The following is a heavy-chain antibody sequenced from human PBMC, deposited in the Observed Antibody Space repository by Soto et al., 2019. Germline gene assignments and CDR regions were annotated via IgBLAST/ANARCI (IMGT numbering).Heavy chain of an antibody. CDR3: ARAPYGSGSYYNNHYCYYYGMGV. J-gene: IGHJ6*02. CDR1: GFTFSSYD. CDR2: IGTAGDT. D-gene: IGHD3-10*01. V-gene: IGHV3-13*01. Sequence: GGSLRLSCAASGFTFSSYDMHWVRQATGKGLEWVSAIGTAGDTYYPGSVKGRFTISRENAKNSLYLQMNSLRAEDTAVYYCARAPYGSGSYYNNHYCYYYGMGVWGRGTRVTVAS.